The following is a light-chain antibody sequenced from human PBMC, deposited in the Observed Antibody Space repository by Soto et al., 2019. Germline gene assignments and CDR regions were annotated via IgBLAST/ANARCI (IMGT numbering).Light chain of an antibody. CDR2: KVS. J-gene: IGKJ4*01. V-gene: IGKV2-30*01. CDR3: VQGTHWPPL. Sequence: DVVLTQSPLSLPVTLGQPASISCRSSQSLEYRDGNTYLNWFQQRPGQSPRRLIYKVSNRDSGVPDRFSGSGSGTDFTLKISRVEAEDVGVYFCVQGTHWPPLFGGGTKVEIK. CDR1: QSLEYRDGNTY.